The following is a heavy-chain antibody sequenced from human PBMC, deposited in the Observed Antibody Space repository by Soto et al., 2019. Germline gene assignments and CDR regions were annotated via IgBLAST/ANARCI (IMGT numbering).Heavy chain of an antibody. Sequence: QVQLVQSGAEVKKPGASVKVSCKASGYTFTSYAMHWVRQAPGQRLEWMGWINAGNGNTKYSQKFQGRVTITRDTSASTAYMELSSLRSEDTAVYYCARGRGTSGSYPCWGQGTLVTVSS. CDR3: ARGRGTSGSYPC. J-gene: IGHJ4*02. CDR2: INAGNGNT. CDR1: GYTFTSYA. D-gene: IGHD1-26*01. V-gene: IGHV1-3*01.